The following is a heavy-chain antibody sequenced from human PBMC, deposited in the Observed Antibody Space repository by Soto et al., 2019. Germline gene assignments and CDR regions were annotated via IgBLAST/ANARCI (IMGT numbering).Heavy chain of an antibody. CDR1: GYVFNKYA. CDR2: INAAYNST. J-gene: IGHJ4*02. V-gene: IGHV1-3*01. Sequence: QVQLVQSGAEVKKPGASVKISCTASGYVFNKYAIHWVRQAPGQGLEWMGWINAAYNSTKYSGRFQDRITITMDTSGSPAHMELGGLTSDDTGVYFCARDRGSTWYRMIGSWGQGTPITVSS. D-gene: IGHD6-13*01. CDR3: ARDRGSTWYRMIGS.